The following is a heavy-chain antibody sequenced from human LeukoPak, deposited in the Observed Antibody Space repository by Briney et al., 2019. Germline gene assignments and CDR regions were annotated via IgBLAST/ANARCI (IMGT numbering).Heavy chain of an antibody. V-gene: IGHV3-33*01. CDR1: GFNFFTYG. CDR2: IWYDGSNK. Sequence: GGSLRLSCAASGFNFFTYGMHWVRQAPGKGLEWVAVIWYDGSNKYYADSVKGRFTISRDNSKNTLYLQMNSLRADDTAVYYCARGPAYHFDYWGQGTLVTVSS. J-gene: IGHJ4*02. CDR3: ARGPAYHFDY.